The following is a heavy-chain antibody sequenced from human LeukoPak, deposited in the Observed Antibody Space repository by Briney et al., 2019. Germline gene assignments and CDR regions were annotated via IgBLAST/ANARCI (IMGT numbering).Heavy chain of an antibody. CDR2: IYYSGST. D-gene: IGHD3-22*01. CDR3: ARSYYYDYRQIDY. Sequence: SETLSLTCTVSGDSISTSSYYWGWIRQPPGKGLEWLGSIYYSGSTYYNPSLKSRVTISVDTSKNQFSLNLYSVTAADTAVIYCARSYYYDYRQIDYWGRGTLVTVSS. V-gene: IGHV4-39*01. CDR1: GDSISTSSYY. J-gene: IGHJ4*02.